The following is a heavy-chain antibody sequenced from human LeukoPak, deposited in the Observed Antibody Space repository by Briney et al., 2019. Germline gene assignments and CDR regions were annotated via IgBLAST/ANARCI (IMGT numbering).Heavy chain of an antibody. CDR2: ISGDGGST. CDR3: AKDGGGSGWYFFDY. Sequence: PGRSLRLSCAASGFTFDDYAMHWVRQAPGKGLEWVSLISGDGGSTYHADSVEGRFTISRDNSRKSLYLQMNSLRSEDTALYYCAKDGGGSGWYFFDYWGQGTLVTVSS. V-gene: IGHV3-43*02. D-gene: IGHD6-19*01. J-gene: IGHJ4*02. CDR1: GFTFDDYA.